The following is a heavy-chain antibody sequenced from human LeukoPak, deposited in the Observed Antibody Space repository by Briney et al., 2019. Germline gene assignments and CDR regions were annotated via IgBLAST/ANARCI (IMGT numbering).Heavy chain of an antibody. V-gene: IGHV4-31*03. Sequence: TLSLTCTLSGGSLTSGGYYWRWTRQHPGKSLEWFAYIYYSGSPYYNQSLKSRVTISVDTSKNQLSLKLSSVAAADTAAYYCARVLGYSGYDLGGGFDYWGQGTLVTVSS. D-gene: IGHD5-12*01. CDR1: GGSLTSGGYY. CDR3: ARVLGYSGYDLGGGFDY. CDR2: IYYSGSP. J-gene: IGHJ4*02.